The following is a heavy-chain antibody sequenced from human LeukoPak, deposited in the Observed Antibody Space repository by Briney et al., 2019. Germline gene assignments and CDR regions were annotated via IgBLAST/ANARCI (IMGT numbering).Heavy chain of an antibody. V-gene: IGHV4-59*01. J-gene: IGHJ4*02. CDR1: GGSISSYY. Sequence: KPSETLSLTCTVSGGSISSYYWSWIRQPPGKGLEWIGYIYYSGSTNYNPSLKSRVTISVDTSKNQFSLKLSSVTAADTAVYYCARGPATFPDYWGQGTLVTVSS. CDR3: ARGPATFPDY. CDR2: IYYSGST. D-gene: IGHD5-24*01.